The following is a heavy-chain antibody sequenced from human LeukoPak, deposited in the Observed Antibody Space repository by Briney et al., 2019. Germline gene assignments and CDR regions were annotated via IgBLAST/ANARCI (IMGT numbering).Heavy chain of an antibody. CDR3: ATDCSSTSCYTSNEYFQH. Sequence: ASVKVSCKVSGYTLTELSMHWVRQAPGKGLEWMGGFDPEDGETIYAQEFQGRVTMTEDTSTDTAYMELSSLRSEDTVVYYCATDCSSTSCYTSNEYFQHWGQGTLVTVSS. V-gene: IGHV1-24*01. D-gene: IGHD2-2*02. CDR2: FDPEDGET. J-gene: IGHJ1*01. CDR1: GYTLTELS.